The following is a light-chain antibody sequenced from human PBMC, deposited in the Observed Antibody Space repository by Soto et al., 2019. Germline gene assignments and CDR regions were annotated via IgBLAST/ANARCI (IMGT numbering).Light chain of an antibody. CDR3: QQYYGFPLS. Sequence: DIAVTQSPDSLSVTLGERATINCKSSQSVFWERNKKNYLSWYQQKPGQPPKLLISWASARESGVPDRFSGTGSETDFTLTISSLQAEDAAIYYCQQYYGFPLSFGGGTKVEIK. V-gene: IGKV4-1*01. CDR2: WAS. J-gene: IGKJ4*01. CDR1: QSVFWERNKKNY.